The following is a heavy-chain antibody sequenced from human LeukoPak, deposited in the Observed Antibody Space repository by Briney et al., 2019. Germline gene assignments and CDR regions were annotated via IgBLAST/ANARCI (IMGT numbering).Heavy chain of an antibody. CDR3: ARHFDY. V-gene: IGHV4-59*08. J-gene: IGHJ4*02. CDR1: GGSISGFY. Sequence: SETLSLTCTVSGGSISGFYWSWIRQPPGKGLEWIGYIYYSGSTNYNPSLKSRVTISVDTSKNQFSLKLSSVTAAVTAVYYCARHFDYWGQGTLVTVSS. CDR2: IYYSGST.